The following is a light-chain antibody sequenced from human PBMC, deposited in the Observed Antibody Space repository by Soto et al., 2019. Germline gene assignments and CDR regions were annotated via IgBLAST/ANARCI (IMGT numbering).Light chain of an antibody. CDR3: SSFTSRFTFV. V-gene: IGLV2-14*01. Sequence: QSVLPQPASVSGSPGQSMAMSCTGTRSDVGAYNYVSWYQPHPGQAPNLMISEVTNRPSGVSDRFSGSKSGNTASLTISGLQAEDEADYYCSSFTSRFTFVLGTGTKVTVL. CDR1: RSDVGAYNY. J-gene: IGLJ1*01. CDR2: EVT.